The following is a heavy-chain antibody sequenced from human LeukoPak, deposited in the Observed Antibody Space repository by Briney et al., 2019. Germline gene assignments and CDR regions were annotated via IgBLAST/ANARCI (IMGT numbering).Heavy chain of an antibody. J-gene: IGHJ4*02. CDR2: IYTSGST. CDR3: ARVKSSIAARGSYFDY. V-gene: IGHV4-4*07. D-gene: IGHD6-6*01. CDR1: GGSISSYY. Sequence: SETLSLTCTVSGGSISSYYWSWIRQPAGKGLEWIGRIYTSGSTNYNPSLKSRVTISVDTSKNQFSLKLSSVTAADTAVYYCARVKSSIAARGSYFDYWGQGTLVTVSS.